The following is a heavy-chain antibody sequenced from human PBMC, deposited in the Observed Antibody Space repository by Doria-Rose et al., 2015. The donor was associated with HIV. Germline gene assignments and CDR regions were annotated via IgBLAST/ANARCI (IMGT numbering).Heavy chain of an antibody. D-gene: IGHD2-8*01. CDR2: IYTSGST. V-gene: IGHV4-61*02. Sequence: QVQLQESGPGLVKPSQTLSLTCTVSGGSINSGTYYWSWIRQPAGKGLEWLGHIYTSGSTNYNPSLKSRAAMAGDPPKNVFPVALISLPAADTAMYYCARGSHCSKGVCYLPPDNWGPGTLVTVSS. CDR1: GGSINSGTYY. CDR3: ARGSHCSKGVCYLPPDN. J-gene: IGHJ4*02.